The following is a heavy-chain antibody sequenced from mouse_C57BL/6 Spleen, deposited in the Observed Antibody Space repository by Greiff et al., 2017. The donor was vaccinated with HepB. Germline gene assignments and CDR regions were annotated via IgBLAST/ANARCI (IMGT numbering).Heavy chain of an antibody. J-gene: IGHJ4*01. CDR2: IYPGDGDT. CDR3: AREFTTVAMDY. V-gene: IGHV1-80*01. CDR1: GYAFSSYW. Sequence: VQLQQSGAELVKPGASVKISCKASGYAFSSYWMNWVKQRPGKGLEWIGQIYPGDGDTNYNGKFKGKATLTADKSSSTAYMQLSSLTSEDSAVYFCAREFTTVAMDYWGQGTSVTVSS. D-gene: IGHD1-1*01.